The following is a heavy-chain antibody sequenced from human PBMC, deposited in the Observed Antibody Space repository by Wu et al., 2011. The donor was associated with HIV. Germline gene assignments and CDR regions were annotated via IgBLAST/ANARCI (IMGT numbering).Heavy chain of an antibody. Sequence: QVQLVQSGAEVKRPGSSVKVSYKASGGTFSSYAISWVRQAPGQGLEWMGGIIPIFGTANYAQKFQGRVTITTDESTSTAYMELSSLRSEDTAVYYCARADYYDSSGYYFVYNWFDPWGQGTLVTVSS. CDR2: IIPIFGTA. D-gene: IGHD3-22*01. CDR1: GGTFSSYA. J-gene: IGHJ5*02. V-gene: IGHV1-69*05. CDR3: ARADYYDSSGYYFVYNWFDP.